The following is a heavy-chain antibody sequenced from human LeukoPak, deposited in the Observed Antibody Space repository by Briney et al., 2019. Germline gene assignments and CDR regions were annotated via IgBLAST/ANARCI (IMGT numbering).Heavy chain of an antibody. CDR2: ISAYNGNT. CDR3: ARVSSLELRRSFDY. D-gene: IGHD1-7*01. J-gene: IGHJ4*02. CDR1: GCTFTSYG. Sequence: ASVKVSCKASGCTFTSYGISWVRQAPGQGLEWMGWISAYNGNTNYAQKLQGRVTMTTDTSTSTAYMELRSLRSDDTAVYYCARVSSLELRRSFDYWGQGTLVTVSS. V-gene: IGHV1-18*01.